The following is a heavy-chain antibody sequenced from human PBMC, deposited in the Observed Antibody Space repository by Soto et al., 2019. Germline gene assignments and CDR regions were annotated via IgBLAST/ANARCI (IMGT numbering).Heavy chain of an antibody. D-gene: IGHD5-12*01. V-gene: IGHV3-23*01. CDR3: AKGSASGRPYYFDY. CDR2: ISGSGGDT. J-gene: IGHJ4*02. CDR1: WFTFSSYA. Sequence: EVHLLASGGGLVQPGGSLRLSCAASWFTFSSYAMSWVRQAPGKGLEWVSAISGSGGDTYYADSVKGRFTISRDNSRKTLNLQMSSLRNEDMAVYYCAKGSASGRPYYFDYWGQGTLVTVAS.